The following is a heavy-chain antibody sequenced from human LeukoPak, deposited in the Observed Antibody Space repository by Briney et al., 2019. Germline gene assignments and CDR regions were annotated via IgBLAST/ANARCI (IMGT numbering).Heavy chain of an antibody. CDR1: GPSISPYL. D-gene: IGHD3-10*01. V-gene: IGHV4-59*08. Sequence: SETLSLTCTVSGPSISPYLWSWIRQPPGKGLEWIGYAFYSVSPTYNPSLKSRLTISIERFANRFSLQLRSVTAADTAVYFCARHRPDLHGDFDFWGQGLLVAVSS. CDR2: AFYSVSP. CDR3: ARHRPDLHGDFDF. J-gene: IGHJ4*02.